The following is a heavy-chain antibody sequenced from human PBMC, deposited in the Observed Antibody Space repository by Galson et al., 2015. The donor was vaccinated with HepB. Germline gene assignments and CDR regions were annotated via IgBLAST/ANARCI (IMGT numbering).Heavy chain of an antibody. Sequence: SVKVSCKASGGTFSSYAISWVRQAPGQGLEWMGGIIPIFGTANYAQKFQGRVTITADESTSTAYMELSSLKASDTAMYYCARLGSTEGGDYWGQGTLVTVSS. D-gene: IGHD5/OR15-5a*01. CDR2: IIPIFGTA. J-gene: IGHJ4*02. CDR1: GGTFSSYA. V-gene: IGHV1-69*13. CDR3: ARLGSTEGGDY.